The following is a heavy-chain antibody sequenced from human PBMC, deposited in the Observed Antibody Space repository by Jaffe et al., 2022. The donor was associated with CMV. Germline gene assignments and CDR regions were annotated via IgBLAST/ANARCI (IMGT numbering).Heavy chain of an antibody. CDR1: GYTFTSYG. J-gene: IGHJ4*02. CDR3: ARARRYCSSTSCYTPLGY. D-gene: IGHD2-2*02. CDR2: ISAYNGNT. Sequence: QVQLVQSGAEVKKPGASVKVSCKASGYTFTSYGISWVRQAPGQGLEWMGWISAYNGNTNYAQKLQGRVTMTTDTSTSTAYMELRSLRSDDTAVYYCARARRYCSSTSCYTPLGYWGQGTLVTVSS. V-gene: IGHV1-18*01.